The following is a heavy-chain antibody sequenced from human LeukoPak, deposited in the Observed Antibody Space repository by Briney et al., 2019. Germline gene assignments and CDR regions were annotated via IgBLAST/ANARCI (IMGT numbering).Heavy chain of an antibody. CDR1: GYTFTSYD. J-gene: IGHJ4*01. CDR2: MNPNSGNT. D-gene: IGHD3-10*01. V-gene: IGHV1-8*01. Sequence: ASVKVSCKASGYTFTSYDINWVRQATGQGLEWMGWMNPNSGNTGYAQKFQGRVTMTRNTSISTAYMELRSLRSDDTAVYYCARKWEFGELSNFDYCGQGTLVTVSS. CDR3: ARKWEFGELSNFDY.